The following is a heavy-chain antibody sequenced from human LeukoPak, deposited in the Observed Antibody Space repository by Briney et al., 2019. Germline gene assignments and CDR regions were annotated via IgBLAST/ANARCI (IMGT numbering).Heavy chain of an antibody. D-gene: IGHD3-22*01. CDR1: GFTFSSYN. CDR3: ARGTYYSDTTGYYYFHY. CDR2: ISSSSSSI. J-gene: IGHJ4*02. Sequence: GSLRLSCAASGFTFSSYNMHWVRQAPGKGLEWVSSISSSSSSIYYADSVWGRFTISRDNAKNSLYLQMNSLRAEDTAVYYCARGTYYSDTTGYYYFHYWGQGTLVTVSS. V-gene: IGHV3-21*01.